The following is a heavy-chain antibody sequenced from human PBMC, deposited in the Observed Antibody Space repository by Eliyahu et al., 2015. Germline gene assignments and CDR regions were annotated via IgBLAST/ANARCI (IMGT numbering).Heavy chain of an antibody. D-gene: IGHD6-19*01. J-gene: IGHJ4*02. V-gene: IGHV3-30*03. Sequence: QVQLVESGGGVVQPGRSLRLSCXAXXFTFSSYGMHWVRQAPGKGLEWVAVISYDGSNKYYADSVKGRFTISRDNSKNTLYLQMNSLRAEDTAVYYCSSGTSDTPYFDYWGQGTLVTVSS. CDR2: ISYDGSNK. CDR1: XFTFSSYG. CDR3: SSGTSDTPYFDY.